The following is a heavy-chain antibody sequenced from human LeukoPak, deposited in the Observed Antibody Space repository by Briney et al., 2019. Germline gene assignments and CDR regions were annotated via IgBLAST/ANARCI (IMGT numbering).Heavy chain of an antibody. V-gene: IGHV3-74*01. Sequence: GGSLRLSCAASGFSFSTYWMHWVRHVPGTGPVWVSRTNADGSITDYTDSVKGRFTISRDDAKDTLYLQMNSLRPEDTAVYYCGRDLGGRGGAWGQGTLVTVSS. CDR1: GFSFSTYW. CDR2: TNADGSIT. CDR3: GRDLGGRGGA. J-gene: IGHJ5*02. D-gene: IGHD3-16*01.